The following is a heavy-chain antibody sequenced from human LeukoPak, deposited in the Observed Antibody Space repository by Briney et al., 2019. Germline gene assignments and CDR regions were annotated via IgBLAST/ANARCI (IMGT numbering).Heavy chain of an antibody. CDR3: ARESGSKYGAFDY. CDR1: GGSISSSSYY. D-gene: IGHD1-26*01. Sequence: SETLSLTCTVSGGSISSSSYYWGWIRQPPGKGLGWIGNIYRSGITYYNPSLKSRITISVDTSKNQFSLKLNSVTAADTAVYYCARESGSKYGAFDYWGQGTLVTVSS. CDR2: IYRSGIT. J-gene: IGHJ4*02. V-gene: IGHV4-39*07.